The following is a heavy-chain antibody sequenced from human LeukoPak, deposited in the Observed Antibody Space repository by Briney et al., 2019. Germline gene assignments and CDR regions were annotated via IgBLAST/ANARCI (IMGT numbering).Heavy chain of an antibody. CDR2: IIPTFGTA. J-gene: IGHJ5*02. Sequence: SVKVSCKASGGTFSSYAISWVRQAPGQGLEWMGGIIPTFGTANYAQKFQGRVMITTDESTSTAYMELSSLRSEDTAVYYCARDLYCSSTSCYPNWFDPWGQGTLVTVSS. D-gene: IGHD2-2*01. CDR1: GGTFSSYA. V-gene: IGHV1-69*05. CDR3: ARDLYCSSTSCYPNWFDP.